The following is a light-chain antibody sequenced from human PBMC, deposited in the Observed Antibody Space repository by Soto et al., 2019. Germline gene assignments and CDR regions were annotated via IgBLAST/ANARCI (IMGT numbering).Light chain of an antibody. CDR2: DAS. J-gene: IGKJ3*01. V-gene: IGKV3D-15*01. CDR3: QQYNNWPFT. Sequence: EVVMTQSPATLSVSPGDRATLSCRASQRVTSDLAWYQPKPGQAPRLLIYDASTRATGIPARFSASGSGTEFTLTISSLQSEDFAVYHCQQYNNWPFTFGPGTKVDIK. CDR1: QRVTSD.